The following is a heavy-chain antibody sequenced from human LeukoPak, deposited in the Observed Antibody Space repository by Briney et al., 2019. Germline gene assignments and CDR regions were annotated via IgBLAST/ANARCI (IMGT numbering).Heavy chain of an antibody. J-gene: IGHJ3*02. Sequence: PSETLSLTCTVSGGSISSYYWSWIRQPPGKGLEWIGYIYYSGSTNYNPSLKSRVTISADTSKNQFSLKLSSVTAADTAVYYCARGGRGGWGSARYELEAFDIWGQGTMVTVSS. CDR2: IYYSGST. CDR1: GGSISSYY. D-gene: IGHD1-1*01. CDR3: ARGGRGGWGSARYELEAFDI. V-gene: IGHV4-59*01.